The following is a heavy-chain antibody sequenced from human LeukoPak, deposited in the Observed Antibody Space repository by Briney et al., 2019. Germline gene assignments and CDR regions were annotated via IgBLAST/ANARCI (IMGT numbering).Heavy chain of an antibody. J-gene: IGHJ5*02. Sequence: PSETLSFTCTVSGGSISSGGYYWSWIRQHPGKGLEWIGYIYYSGSTYYNPSLKSRVTISVDTSKNQFSLKLSSVTAADTAVYYCARGGGGVIHNWFDPWGQGTLVTVSS. D-gene: IGHD3-16*01. CDR3: ARGGGGVIHNWFDP. V-gene: IGHV4-31*03. CDR1: GGSISSGGYY. CDR2: IYYSGST.